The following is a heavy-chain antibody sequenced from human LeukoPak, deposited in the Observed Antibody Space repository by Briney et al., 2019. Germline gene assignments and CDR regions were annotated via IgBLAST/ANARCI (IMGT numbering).Heavy chain of an antibody. D-gene: IGHD2-2*01. J-gene: IGHJ5*02. Sequence: GGSLRLSCAASGFTFSSYGMHWVRQAPGKGLEWVAFIRYDGSNKYYADSVKGRFTISRDNSKNTLYLQMNSLRAEDTAVYYCANELGYCSSTSCHNWFDPWGQGTLVTVSS. CDR1: GFTFSSYG. CDR2: IRYDGSNK. CDR3: ANELGYCSSTSCHNWFDP. V-gene: IGHV3-30*02.